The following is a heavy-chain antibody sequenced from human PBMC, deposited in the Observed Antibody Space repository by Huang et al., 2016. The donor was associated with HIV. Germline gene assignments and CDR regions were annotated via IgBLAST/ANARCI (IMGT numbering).Heavy chain of an antibody. J-gene: IGHJ3*01. CDR3: ARGRDTTEMDTVDDALDV. CDR2: IKYNGHA. D-gene: IGHD1-1*01. CDR1: GGPFSTHY. V-gene: IGHV4-34*02. Sequence: QVRLQQWGGGLVRPSETLSRTCAVYGGPFSTHYWSWIRQSPGKGLAWIEEIKYNGHAKFKPSLRGRVSISVDTSKNQFSLNVTSVTAADTAIYYCARGRDTTEMDTVDDALDVWDQGTLVIVSS.